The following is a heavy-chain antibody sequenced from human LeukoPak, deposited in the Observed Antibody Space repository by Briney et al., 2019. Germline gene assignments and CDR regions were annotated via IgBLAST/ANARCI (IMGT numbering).Heavy chain of an antibody. CDR2: ISYNGRSI. CDR1: GFIFSTYE. CDR3: ARDGRWINYYDGSSPV. D-gene: IGHD3-22*01. Sequence: GGSLRLSCAVSGFIFSTYEMNWVRQAPGKGLEWISYISYNGRSIHYADSVKGRFTISRDNAHNLLYLQMDSLRVEDTAVYYCARDGRWINYYDGSSPVWGQGTLVTVSS. J-gene: IGHJ4*02. V-gene: IGHV3-48*03.